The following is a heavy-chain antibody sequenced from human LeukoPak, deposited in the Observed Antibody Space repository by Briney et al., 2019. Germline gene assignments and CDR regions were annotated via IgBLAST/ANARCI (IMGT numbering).Heavy chain of an antibody. CDR1: GFTFRNYA. CDR3: ERGWQQLGE. J-gene: IGHJ4*02. Sequence: GGSLRLSCAASGFTFRNYAMTWVRQAPGKGLEWVSGISGGGDSTFYADSVKGRFTLSRDNSRNTLYLQMNSLRAEDTALYYCERGWQQLGEWGRGTLVTVSS. D-gene: IGHD3-16*01. CDR2: ISGGGDST. V-gene: IGHV3-23*01.